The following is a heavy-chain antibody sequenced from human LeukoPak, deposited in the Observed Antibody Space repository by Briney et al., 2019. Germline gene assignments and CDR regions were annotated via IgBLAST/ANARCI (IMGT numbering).Heavy chain of an antibody. D-gene: IGHD3-16*02. V-gene: IGHV3-15*01. Sequence: GGSLRLSCAASGFTFSSYAMHWVRQAPGKELEWVGRIKSKYDGETIDYAAPVKGRFTISRDDSKNTLYLQMNSLKTEDTAVYYCTTDLFGAIAPYWGQGTLVTVSS. CDR2: IKSKYDGETI. J-gene: IGHJ4*02. CDR1: GFTFSSYA. CDR3: TTDLFGAIAPY.